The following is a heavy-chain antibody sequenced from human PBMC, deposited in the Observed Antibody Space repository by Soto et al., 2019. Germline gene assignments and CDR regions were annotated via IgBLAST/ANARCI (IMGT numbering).Heavy chain of an antibody. J-gene: IGHJ5*02. Sequence: QVQLQESCPGLMKSSQTLSLTCTVSRGSINSGDYYWGWIRQSPGKGLEWIGYIYYSGTTYYSPSLKGRTYTSVDPSKHTVSLTLASVPPADTAVDFCGRTGRRDGNSSPGRFDTWGQGILVTVSS. CDR3: GRTGRRDGNSSPGRFDT. V-gene: IGHV4-30-4*01. CDR2: IYYSGTT. D-gene: IGHD2-2*01. CDR1: RGSINSGDYY.